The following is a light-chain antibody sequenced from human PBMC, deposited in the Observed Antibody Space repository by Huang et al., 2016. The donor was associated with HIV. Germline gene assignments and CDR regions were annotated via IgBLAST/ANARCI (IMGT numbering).Light chain of an antibody. Sequence: DIQMTQSPSSLSASVGDSVTITCRASQSVSTYLNWYQQKPGKAPKLLISAASSLQSGVPSSFSGSGSGTDFTLTISSLESEDFAIYSCQQSFSTPLTFGGGTRVEIK. CDR1: QSVSTY. J-gene: IGKJ4*01. CDR2: AAS. V-gene: IGKV1-39*01. CDR3: QQSFSTPLT.